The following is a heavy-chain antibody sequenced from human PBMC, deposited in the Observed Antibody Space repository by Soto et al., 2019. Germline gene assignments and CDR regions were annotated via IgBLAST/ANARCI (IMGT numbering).Heavy chain of an antibody. CDR1: GFTFSDFY. CDR3: ARSVWSGYYPPPHYFDY. Sequence: QVQLVESGGGLVKPGGSLRLSCAASGFTFSDFYMSWIRQAPGKGLEWVSYISNSGSTIYYPDSVKGRFTISRDNAKNSLYLQMNSLRAEDTAVYYCARSVWSGYYPPPHYFDYWGQGTLVTVSS. V-gene: IGHV3-11*01. D-gene: IGHD3-3*01. CDR2: ISNSGSTI. J-gene: IGHJ4*02.